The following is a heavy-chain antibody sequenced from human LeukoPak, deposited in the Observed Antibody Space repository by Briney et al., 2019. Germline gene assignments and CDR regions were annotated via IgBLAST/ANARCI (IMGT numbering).Heavy chain of an antibody. CDR2: IYPTGNT. D-gene: IGHD3-9*01. CDR1: GDSLSNHY. J-gene: IGHJ4*02. Sequence: SETLSLTCTVSGDSLSNHYWTWIRQPDGKGLEWIGHIYPTGNTDYIPSLKSRLTISVDKSKNQFTLRLTSVTAADSTVYYYTTGRSATGFEYWGQGTLVSVSS. V-gene: IGHV4-4*07. CDR3: TTGRSATGFEY.